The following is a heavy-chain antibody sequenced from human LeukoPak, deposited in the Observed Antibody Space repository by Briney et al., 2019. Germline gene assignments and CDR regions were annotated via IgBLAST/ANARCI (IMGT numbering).Heavy chain of an antibody. V-gene: IGHV3-30*18. CDR3: AKDRETTGSGTFDF. CDR2: ISDDGRNK. Sequence: AGGSLRLSCAASGFTFNNYGMHYVRQAPGKGLEWVAVISDDGRNKNYADSVKGRFTISRDSSNNTLYLQMNSLRAEDTGVYFCAKDRETTGSGTFDFRGQGTLVTVSS. CDR1: GFTFNNYG. J-gene: IGHJ4*02. D-gene: IGHD1-1*01.